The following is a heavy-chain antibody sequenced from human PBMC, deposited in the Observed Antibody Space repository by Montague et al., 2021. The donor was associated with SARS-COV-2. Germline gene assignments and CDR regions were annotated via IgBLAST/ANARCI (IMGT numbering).Heavy chain of an antibody. J-gene: IGHJ4*02. CDR1: GYSITSSSYY. CDR3: ARDLRITTPGNY. V-gene: IGHV4-39*02. CDR2: IYYSGST. D-gene: IGHD6-13*01. Sequence: SETLSLTSTVSGYSITSSSYYWGWIRQPPGKGLEWIGSIYYSGSTYYNPSLKSRVTISVDTTKNQFSLKMGSVTAADTAVYYCARDLRITTPGNYWGQGILVTVSS.